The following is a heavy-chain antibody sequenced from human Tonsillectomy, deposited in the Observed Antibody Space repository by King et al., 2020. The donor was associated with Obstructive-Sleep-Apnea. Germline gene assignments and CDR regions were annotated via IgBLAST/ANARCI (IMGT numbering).Heavy chain of an antibody. D-gene: IGHD4-17*01. J-gene: IGHJ4*02. CDR1: GFTFSSYS. Sequence: VQLVQSGGGLVKPGGSLRLSCAASGFTFSSYSMNWVRQAPGKGLEWVSSISSSSSYIYYGDSVKGRFTISRDNAKNSLYLQMNSLRAEDTAVYYCTYGDYDFVYWGQGTLVTVSS. CDR3: TYGDYDFVY. V-gene: IGHV3-21*01. CDR2: ISSSSSYI.